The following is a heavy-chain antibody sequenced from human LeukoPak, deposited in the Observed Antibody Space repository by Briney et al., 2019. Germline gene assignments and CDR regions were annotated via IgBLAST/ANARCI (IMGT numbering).Heavy chain of an antibody. Sequence: PGGSLRLSCAASGFTVSSNYMSWVRQAPGKGLEWVSVIYSGGSTYYADSVKGRFTISRDNSKNTLYLQMNSLRAEDTAVYYCARGGYYDSSGYYAWGQGTLVTVSS. CDR1: GFTVSSNY. CDR3: ARGGYYDSSGYYA. V-gene: IGHV3-53*05. D-gene: IGHD3-22*01. CDR2: IYSGGST. J-gene: IGHJ5*02.